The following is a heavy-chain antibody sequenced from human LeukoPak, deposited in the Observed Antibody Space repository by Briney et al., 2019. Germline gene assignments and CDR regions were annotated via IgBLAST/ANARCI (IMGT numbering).Heavy chain of an antibody. CDR3: AREGNYYGTSGPGDYFDY. V-gene: IGHV3-23*01. J-gene: IGHJ4*02. CDR2: ISGSGGST. CDR1: GFTFSSEW. D-gene: IGHD3-22*01. Sequence: GRSLRLSCAASGFTFSSEWMSWVRQAPGKGLEWVSAISGSGGSTYYADSVKGRFTISRDNSKNTLYLQMNSLRVEDTAVYFCAREGNYYGTSGPGDYFDYWGQGTLVTVSS.